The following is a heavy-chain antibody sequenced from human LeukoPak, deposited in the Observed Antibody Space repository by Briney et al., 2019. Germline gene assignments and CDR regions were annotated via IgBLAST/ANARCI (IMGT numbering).Heavy chain of an antibody. Sequence: ASVKVSCKASGYTFTSYDINWVRQATGQGLEWMEWVNPNSCNTGYAQKFQGRVTMTRNTSISTAYMELNSLSSEDTAVYYCARGRHCSSTTCYYFDYWGQGTLVTVSS. V-gene: IGHV1-8*01. D-gene: IGHD2-2*01. CDR2: VNPNSCNT. CDR3: ARGRHCSSTTCYYFDY. CDR1: GYTFTSYD. J-gene: IGHJ4*02.